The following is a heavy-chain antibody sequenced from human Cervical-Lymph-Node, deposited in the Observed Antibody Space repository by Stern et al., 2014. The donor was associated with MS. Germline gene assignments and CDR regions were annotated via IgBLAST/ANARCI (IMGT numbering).Heavy chain of an antibody. V-gene: IGHV1-69*01. CDR2: IIPIFDTP. CDR3: ATPAAVTVGSMDV. Sequence: VQLEESGAEVMKPGSSVKVSCKASGGTFSSHAINWVRQAPGQGLEWVGGIIPIFDTPNYARKFKGRVTITADESTNTAHLELSSLRSDDTAVYYCATPAAVTVGSMDVWGQGTTVIVSS. CDR1: GGTFSSHA. D-gene: IGHD2-21*02. J-gene: IGHJ6*02.